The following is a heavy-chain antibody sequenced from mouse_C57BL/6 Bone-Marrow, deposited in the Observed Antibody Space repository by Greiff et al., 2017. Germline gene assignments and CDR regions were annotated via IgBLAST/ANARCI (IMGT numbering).Heavy chain of an antibody. J-gene: IGHJ2*01. CDR3: ARRPAYFDY. V-gene: IGHV8-8*01. CDR2: IWWDDDK. CDR1: GFSLSTFGMG. Sequence: QVTLKECGPGILQPSQTLSLTCSFSGFSLSTFGMGLGWIRPPSGKGLEWLAHIWWDDDKYYDPALKSRLTISKDTSKNRVFLKIANVDTADTATYYCARRPAYFDYWGQGTTLTVST.